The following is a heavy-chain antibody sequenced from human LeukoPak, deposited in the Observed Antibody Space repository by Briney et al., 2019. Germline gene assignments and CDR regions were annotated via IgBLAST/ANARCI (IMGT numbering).Heavy chain of an antibody. V-gene: IGHV1-69*06. CDR3: ARGYYGDRFDY. Sequence: SVKVSCKASGGTFSSYAISWVRQAPGQGLEWMGGIIPIFGTANYAQKFQGRVTITADKSTSTAYMELSSLRSGDTAVYYCARGYYGDRFDYWGQGTLVTVSS. CDR1: GGTFSSYA. CDR2: IIPIFGTA. J-gene: IGHJ4*02. D-gene: IGHD4-17*01.